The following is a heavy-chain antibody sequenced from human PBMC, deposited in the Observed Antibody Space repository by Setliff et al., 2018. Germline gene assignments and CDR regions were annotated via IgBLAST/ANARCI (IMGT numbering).Heavy chain of an antibody. CDR3: VREGVDTRSSTDYRYYMDV. D-gene: IGHD5-18*01. Sequence: SVKVSCKASGGTFSSYGISWVLQAPGQGLEWMGGTIPIFGTTDYAQKFQGRVTIITDESTSTAFMQLSSLRSEDTAVYYCVREGVDTRSSTDYRYYMDVWGKGTTVTVSS. V-gene: IGHV1-69*05. CDR2: TIPIFGTT. CDR1: GGTFSSYG. J-gene: IGHJ6*03.